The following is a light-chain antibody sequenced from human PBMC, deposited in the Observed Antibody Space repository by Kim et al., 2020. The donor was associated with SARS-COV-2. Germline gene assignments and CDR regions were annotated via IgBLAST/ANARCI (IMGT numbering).Light chain of an antibody. CDR1: QTISTY. Sequence: SASVGDRVTNTCRASQTISTYLNWYQQKPGKAPKLLIYAASSLQSGVPSRFSGSGSGTDFTLTISSLQPEDFVSYYCQQTYSAPYTFGQGTKLEI. J-gene: IGKJ2*01. CDR2: AAS. CDR3: QQTYSAPYT. V-gene: IGKV1-39*01.